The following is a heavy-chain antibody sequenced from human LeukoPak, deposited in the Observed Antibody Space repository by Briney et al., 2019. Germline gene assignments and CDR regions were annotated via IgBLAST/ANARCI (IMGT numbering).Heavy chain of an antibody. J-gene: IGHJ3*02. Sequence: SETLSLTCTVSGGSISSSSYYWGWIHQPSGKGLEWIGSISYSGNTYSNPSLKSRVTISVDTSKTPFSLKLSSVTPAHTAVYYSARLPKSAGRGAFDISGQATMVTVSS. CDR3: ARLPKSAGRGAFDI. V-gene: IGHV4-39*01. CDR1: GGSISSSSYY. D-gene: IGHD1-1*01. CDR2: ISYSGNT.